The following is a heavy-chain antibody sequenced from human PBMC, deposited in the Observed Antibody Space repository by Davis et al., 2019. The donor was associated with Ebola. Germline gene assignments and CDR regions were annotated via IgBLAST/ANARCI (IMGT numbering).Heavy chain of an antibody. CDR3: AKATVSIAVAEFDY. CDR2: ISGSGGST. V-gene: IGHV3-23*01. J-gene: IGHJ4*02. Sequence: GESLKISCAASGFTFSSYAMSWVRQAPGKGLEWVSAISGSGGSTYYADSVKGRFTISRDNSKNTLYLQMNSLRAEDTAVYYCAKATVSIAVAEFDYWGQGTLVTVSS. D-gene: IGHD6-19*01. CDR1: GFTFSSYA.